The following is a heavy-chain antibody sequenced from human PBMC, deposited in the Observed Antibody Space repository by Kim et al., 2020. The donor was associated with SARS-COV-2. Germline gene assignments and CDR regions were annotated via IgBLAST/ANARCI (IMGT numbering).Heavy chain of an antibody. CDR3: AKAKEGGSSYDL. CDR2: INASGDRT. Sequence: GGSLRLSCEASGFTFRSYTMGWVRQAPGKGLEWVSDINASGDRTYYADSVKGRFTISRDNSKNTLYLQMNSLRAEDTAVYHCAKAKEGGSSYDLWRQGTL. CDR1: GFTFRSYT. V-gene: IGHV3-23*01. D-gene: IGHD1-26*01. J-gene: IGHJ5*02.